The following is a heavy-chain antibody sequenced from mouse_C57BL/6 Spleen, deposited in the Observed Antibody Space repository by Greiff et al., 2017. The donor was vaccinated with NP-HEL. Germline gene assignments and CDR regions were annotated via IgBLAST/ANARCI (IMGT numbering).Heavy chain of an antibody. J-gene: IGHJ4*01. Sequence: EVQLQQSGPELVKPGASVKIPCKASGYTFTDYNMDWVKQSHGKSLEWIGDINPNNGGTIYNQKFKGKATLTVDKSSSTAYMELRSLTSEDTAVYDCARGGVYYAMDYWGQGTSVTVSS. CDR3: ARGGVYYAMDY. CDR1: GYTFTDYN. V-gene: IGHV1-18*01. CDR2: INPNNGGT.